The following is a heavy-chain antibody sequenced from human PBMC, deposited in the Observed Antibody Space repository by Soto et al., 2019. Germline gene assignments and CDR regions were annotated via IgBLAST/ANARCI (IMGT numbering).Heavy chain of an antibody. CDR2: MNPNNGNT. J-gene: IGHJ3*02. V-gene: IGHV1-8*01. D-gene: IGHD3-3*01. CDR3: ASPARNYDFWSGYSFDI. Sequence: QVQLVQSGAEVKKPGASVKVSCKASGYTFTSYDINWVRQATGQGLEWMGWMNPNNGNTGYAQKFQGRVTMTRNTSISTAYMELSSLRSEDTAVYYCASPARNYDFWSGYSFDIWGQGTMVTVSS. CDR1: GYTFTSYD.